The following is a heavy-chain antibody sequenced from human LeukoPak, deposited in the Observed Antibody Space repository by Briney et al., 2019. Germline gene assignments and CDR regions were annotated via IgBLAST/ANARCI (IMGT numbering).Heavy chain of an antibody. CDR3: AREDYCTNGVCLDY. J-gene: IGHJ4*02. D-gene: IGHD2-8*01. CDR1: GFTFSSYW. Sequence: GGSLRLSCAASGFTFSSYWMSWVRQAPGKGLEWVANIKQDGSEKYYVDSVRGRFTISRDNAKNSLYLQMNSLRAEDTAVYYCAREDYCTNGVCLDYWGQGTLVTVPS. V-gene: IGHV3-7*01. CDR2: IKQDGSEK.